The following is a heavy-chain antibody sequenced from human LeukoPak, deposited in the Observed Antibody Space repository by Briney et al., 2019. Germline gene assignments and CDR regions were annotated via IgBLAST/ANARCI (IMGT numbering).Heavy chain of an antibody. CDR3: ARDPYDSSGYYYGAFDI. CDR1: GGFISSGGYY. D-gene: IGHD3-22*01. V-gene: IGHV4-31*03. J-gene: IGHJ3*02. CDR2: IYYSGST. Sequence: SQTLSLTCTVSGGFISSGGYYWSWIRQHPGKGLEWIGYIYYSGSTYYNPSLKSRVTISVDTSKNQFSLKLSSVTAADTAVYYCARDPYDSSGYYYGAFDIWGQGTMVTVSS.